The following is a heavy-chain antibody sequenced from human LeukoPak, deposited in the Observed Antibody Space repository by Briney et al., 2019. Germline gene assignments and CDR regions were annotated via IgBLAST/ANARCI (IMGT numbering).Heavy chain of an antibody. CDR1: GFTFNNAW. D-gene: IGHD2-2*01. V-gene: IGHV3-15*01. CDR2: IKSKTDGGTK. Sequence: PGGSLRLSCAASGFTFNNAWMNWVRQAPGKGLEWVGRIKSKTDGGTKDYAAPVKGRFTISRDDSKNTLYLQMNSLKTEDTAVYYCTTGYCSRTSCYYFDYWGQGTLVTVSS. CDR3: TTGYCSRTSCYYFDY. J-gene: IGHJ4*02.